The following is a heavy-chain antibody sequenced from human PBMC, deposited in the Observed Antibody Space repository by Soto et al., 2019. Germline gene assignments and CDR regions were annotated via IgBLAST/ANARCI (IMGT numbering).Heavy chain of an antibody. D-gene: IGHD5-18*01. V-gene: IGHV2-5*02. CDR3: VHSSGYSYGRIHYFDY. J-gene: IGHJ4*02. CDR2: IYWDDYK. CDR1: GFALSTSGVG. Sequence: QITLKESGPTLVKPTQTLTLTCTFSGFALSTSGVGVGWIRQPPGKALEWLTLIYWDDYKRYSPSLNNRLTIAKDTPKTQVVFTMTNMDLVDTATYYCVHSSGYSYGRIHYFDYWGQGTLVTVSS.